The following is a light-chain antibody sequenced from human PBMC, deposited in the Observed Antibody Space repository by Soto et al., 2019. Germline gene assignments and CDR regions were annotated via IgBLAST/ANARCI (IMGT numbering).Light chain of an antibody. V-gene: IGLV1-47*01. J-gene: IGLJ1*01. CDR2: KNN. Sequence: QSVLTQPPSASGTPGQRVIISCSGSSSNIGSNYVYWYQQLPGTAPKLLIYKNNQRPSGVXXXXXGSKSGTSASLAISGLXXXXXXXXYCAAWDDSLSGGVFGTGTKLTVL. CDR3: AAWDDSLSGGV. CDR1: SSNIGSNY.